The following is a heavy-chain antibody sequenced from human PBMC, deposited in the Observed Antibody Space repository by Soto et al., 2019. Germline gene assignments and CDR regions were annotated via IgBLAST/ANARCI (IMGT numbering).Heavy chain of an antibody. J-gene: IGHJ3*02. D-gene: IGHD4-17*01. CDR1: GFTVSRNY. CDR3: ARETVTTGGGAFDI. V-gene: IGHV3-66*01. CDR2: LYNDGTT. Sequence: EVQLVESGGGLVKPGGSLRLSCAASGFTVSRNYMSWVRQAPGEGLEWVSVLYNDGTTYYADSVKGRFTISRDNSKNTLYLQMNSLRAEDTAVYYCARETVTTGGGAFDIWGQGTMVTVSS.